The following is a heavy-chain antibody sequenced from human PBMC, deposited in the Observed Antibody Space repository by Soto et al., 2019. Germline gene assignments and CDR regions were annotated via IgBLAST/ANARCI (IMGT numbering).Heavy chain of an antibody. D-gene: IGHD5-18*01. Sequence: GESLKISCKGSGYSFTSYWIGWVRQMPGKGLEWMGIIYPGDSDTRYSPSFQGQVTISADKSISTAYLQWSSLKASDTAMYYCARQDTAMAAGDYYYGMDVWAQGTTVTVSS. CDR2: IYPGDSDT. CDR1: GYSFTSYW. CDR3: ARQDTAMAAGDYYYGMDV. V-gene: IGHV5-51*01. J-gene: IGHJ6*02.